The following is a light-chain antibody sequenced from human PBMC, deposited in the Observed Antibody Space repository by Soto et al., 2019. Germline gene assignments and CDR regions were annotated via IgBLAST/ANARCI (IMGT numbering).Light chain of an antibody. V-gene: IGLV2-14*01. CDR1: SSDVGGYNY. Sequence: QSVLTQPASVSGSPGQSVTISCTGTSSDVGGYNYVSWYQQHPGKAPKLMIYDVSNRPSGVSNRFSGSKSGNTASLTISGLQAEDEADYSCNSLTSSGPAYVFGTGTKLTVL. J-gene: IGLJ1*01. CDR2: DVS. CDR3: NSLTSSGPAYV.